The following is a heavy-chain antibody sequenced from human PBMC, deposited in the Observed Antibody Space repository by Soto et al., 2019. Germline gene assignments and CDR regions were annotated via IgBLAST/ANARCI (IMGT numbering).Heavy chain of an antibody. J-gene: IGHJ4*02. CDR3: ARDHFATLDY. CDR1: GFNFNTYW. V-gene: IGHV3-74*01. Sequence: EVQLVESGGGLVQPGGSLRLSCAVSGFNFNTYWMHWVRQAPGKGLVWVSRINSDGSSIIYADSVKGRFTISRDNAKNTLYLQRSSLRAEDTAVYYCARDHFATLDYWGQGTLVTVSS. CDR2: INSDGSSI.